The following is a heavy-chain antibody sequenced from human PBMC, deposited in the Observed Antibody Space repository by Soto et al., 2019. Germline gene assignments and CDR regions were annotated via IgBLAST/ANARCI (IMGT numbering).Heavy chain of an antibody. Sequence: GSLRLSCAASGFTFSSYEMNWVRQAPGKGLEWVSYISSSGSTIYYADSVKGRFTISRDNAKNSLYLQMNSLRAEDTAVYYCARHQPLLRWFDPWGQGTLVTVSS. CDR2: ISSSGSTI. CDR1: GFTFSSYE. V-gene: IGHV3-48*03. D-gene: IGHD2-2*01. CDR3: ARHQPLLRWFDP. J-gene: IGHJ5*02.